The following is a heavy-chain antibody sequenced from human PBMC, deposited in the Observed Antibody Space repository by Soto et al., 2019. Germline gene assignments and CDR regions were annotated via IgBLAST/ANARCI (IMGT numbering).Heavy chain of an antibody. V-gene: IGHV4-39*01. Sequence: PSETLSLTCIVSGESISSSSYYWGWIRQPPGKGLEWIGSIYYSGRTYYNPSFKSRVTISIDTSKNQFSLKLSSVTATDTAVYYCARQRSTVVPQAHYAHWSQGAPVTVS. CDR1: GESISSSSYY. CDR3: ARQRSTVVPQAHYAH. D-gene: IGHD2-21*01. J-gene: IGHJ4*02. CDR2: IYYSGRT.